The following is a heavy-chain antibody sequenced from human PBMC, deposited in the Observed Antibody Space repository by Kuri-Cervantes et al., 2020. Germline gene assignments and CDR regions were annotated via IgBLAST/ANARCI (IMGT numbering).Heavy chain of an antibody. CDR1: GGSFSDYY. D-gene: IGHD5-24*01. CDR3: ARLSRDGYNYFDY. CDR2: IYSSGST. V-gene: IGHV4-34*01. J-gene: IGHJ4*02. Sequence: SETLSLTCAVYGGSFSDYYWGWIRQPPGKGLEWIGNIYSSGSTYYNPSLESRVTISVDTSKNQFSLRLSSVTAADTAVYYCARLSRDGYNYFDYWGQGTLVTVSS.